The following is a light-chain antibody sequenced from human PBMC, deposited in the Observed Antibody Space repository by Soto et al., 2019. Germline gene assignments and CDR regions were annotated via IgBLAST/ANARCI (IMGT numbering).Light chain of an antibody. J-gene: IGLJ1*01. Sequence: QSVLTQPASVSGSPGQSITVSCTGTSSDVGSYNLVSWYQQHPGKAPKLMIYEGNKRPSGVSNRFSGSKSANTASLTISGLQAEDEADYYCCSYGGRRTYVFGTGTKVTVL. CDR1: SSDVGSYNL. V-gene: IGLV2-23*01. CDR2: EGN. CDR3: CSYGGRRTYV.